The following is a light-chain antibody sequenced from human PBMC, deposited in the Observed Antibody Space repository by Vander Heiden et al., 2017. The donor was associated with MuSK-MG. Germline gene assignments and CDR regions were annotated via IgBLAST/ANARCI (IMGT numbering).Light chain of an antibody. CDR1: SSDVGGFKF. V-gene: IGLV2-11*01. Sequence: QSALPQSRSVSGSPGQSVTISCTGTSSDVGGFKFVSWYQQHPGKAPKLIIYDVANRPSGVPDRFSGSKSGNTASLTISGLQAEDEADYYCCSYAGSYTVLFGGGTKLTVL. CDR2: DVA. CDR3: CSYAGSYTVL. J-gene: IGLJ2*01.